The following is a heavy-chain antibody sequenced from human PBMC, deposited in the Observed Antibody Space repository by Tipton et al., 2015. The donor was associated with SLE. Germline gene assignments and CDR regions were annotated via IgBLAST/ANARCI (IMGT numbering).Heavy chain of an antibody. CDR1: GFSFSNYA. D-gene: IGHD6-13*01. V-gene: IGHV3-23*03. CDR3: ARDRGSSWFFFDY. CDR2: IYSGESST. Sequence: SLRLSCAASGFSFSNYAMSWVRQTPGKGLEWVSVIYSGESSTYYAESVKGRFTISRDNSKNKLYMQMNSLRAEDTAVYYCARDRGSSWFFFDYWGQGTLVTVSS. J-gene: IGHJ4*02.